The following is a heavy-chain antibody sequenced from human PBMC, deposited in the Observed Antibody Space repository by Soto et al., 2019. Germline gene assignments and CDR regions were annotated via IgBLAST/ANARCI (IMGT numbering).Heavy chain of an antibody. J-gene: IGHJ4*02. CDR3: AREGRVGGIDY. CDR2: ISSIGVAT. Sequence: PGGSLRLSCAASGFTFSTHEMNWVRQAPGKGLEWVSYISSIGVATYYADSVKGRFTISRDNAKNSLYLQMNSLRAEDTAVYYCAREGRVGGIDYWGQGTPVTVSS. V-gene: IGHV3-48*03. CDR1: GFTFSTHE. D-gene: IGHD6-19*01.